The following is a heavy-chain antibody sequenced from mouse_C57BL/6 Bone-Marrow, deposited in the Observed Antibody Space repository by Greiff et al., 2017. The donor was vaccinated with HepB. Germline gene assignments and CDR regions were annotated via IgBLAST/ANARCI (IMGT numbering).Heavy chain of an antibody. V-gene: IGHV5-15*01. CDR2: ISNLAYSI. Sequence: EVQGVESGGGLVQPGGSLKLSCAASGFTFSDYGMAWVRQAPRKGPEWVAFISNLAYSIYYADTVTGRFTISRENAKNTLYLEMSSLRSEDTAMYYCARDWEGFAYWGQGTLVTVSA. D-gene: IGHD4-1*01. CDR1: GFTFSDYG. J-gene: IGHJ3*01. CDR3: ARDWEGFAY.